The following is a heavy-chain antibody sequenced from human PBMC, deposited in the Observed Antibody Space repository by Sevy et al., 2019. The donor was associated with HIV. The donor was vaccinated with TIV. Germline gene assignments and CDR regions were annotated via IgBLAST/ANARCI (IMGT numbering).Heavy chain of an antibody. J-gene: IGHJ4*01. CDR1: GFAFSSHA. D-gene: IGHD6-13*01. V-gene: IGHV3-30-3*01. CDR2: ISYEGTET. CDR3: ARDGGYSIKWYPLY. Sequence: GGSLRLSCAASGFAFSSHAMHWVRQAPGKGLEWVAVISYEGTETFYAASMEGRFTISRDNSKNMLSLQINSLRPEDTAVYYCARDGGYSIKWYPLYWGHGTLVTVSS.